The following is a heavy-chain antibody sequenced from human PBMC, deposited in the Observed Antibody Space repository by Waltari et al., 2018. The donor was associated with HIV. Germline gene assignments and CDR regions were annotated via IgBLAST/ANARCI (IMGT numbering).Heavy chain of an antibody. CDR1: GFTFSSYW. Sequence: EVQLVESGGGLVKPGGSLGPPVAAAGFTFSSYWMTWVRQAPGKGLEWVANIKQSSNEKYYVDSVRGRFTISRDNAKNLVFLQMRSLRVEDTAVYYCARDDSGWYGATVDYWGQGTVVTVSS. CDR3: ARDDSGWYGATVDY. CDR2: IKQSSNEK. D-gene: IGHD6-19*01. V-gene: IGHV3-7*01. J-gene: IGHJ4*02.